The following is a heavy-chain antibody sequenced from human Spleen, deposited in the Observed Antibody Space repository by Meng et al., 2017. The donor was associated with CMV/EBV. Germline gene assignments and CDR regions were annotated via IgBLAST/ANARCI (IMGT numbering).Heavy chain of an antibody. J-gene: IGHJ6*02. D-gene: IGHD3-3*01. CDR3: ARDVVGGGMDV. CDR2: ISSRSSPI. V-gene: IGHV3-48*04. Sequence: GESLKISCAASGFTFSDYDMTWVRQAPGKGLEWVSYISSRSSPIYYADSVKGRFTISRDNAKDSLYLQMNSLRAEDTAVYYCARDVVGGGMDVWGQGTTVTVSS. CDR1: GFTFSDYD.